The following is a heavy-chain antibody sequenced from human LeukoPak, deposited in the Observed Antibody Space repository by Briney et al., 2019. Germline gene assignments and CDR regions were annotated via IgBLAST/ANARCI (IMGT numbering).Heavy chain of an antibody. V-gene: IGHV3-74*01. CDR2: INNDGSYT. Sequence: GGSPRLSCAASGFTFSSYWMHWVRQAPGKGLVWVSRINNDGSYTNYADSVKGRFTISRDNAKNTLYLQMNSLRGEDTAVYYCARETSGHDYWGQGTLVTVSS. J-gene: IGHJ4*02. D-gene: IGHD6-19*01. CDR3: ARETSGHDY. CDR1: GFTFSSYW.